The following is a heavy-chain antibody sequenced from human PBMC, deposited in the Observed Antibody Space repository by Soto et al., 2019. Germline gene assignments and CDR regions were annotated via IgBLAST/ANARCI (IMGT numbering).Heavy chain of an antibody. V-gene: IGHV3-30*18. D-gene: IGHD6-19*01. J-gene: IGHJ4*02. Sequence: VQLVESGGGVVQPGRSLRLSCAASGFTFSDYAMHWVRQAPGKGMEWEAVVSHGGRNTHDADSVKGRFTISRDSSKNTVSLEMTSLRAEGTAVYYGAKGGRQWLVTSDFNYWGQGALVTVSS. CDR2: VSHGGRNT. CDR1: GFTFSDYA. CDR3: AKGGRQWLVTSDFNY.